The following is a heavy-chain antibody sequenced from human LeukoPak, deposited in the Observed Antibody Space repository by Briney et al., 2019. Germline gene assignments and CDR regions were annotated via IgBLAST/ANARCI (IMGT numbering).Heavy chain of an antibody. D-gene: IGHD4-11*01. CDR1: GYSISSGHY. J-gene: IGHJ4*02. Sequence: PSETLSLTCTVSGYSISSGHYWSWIRQPPGKGLEWIGYIYYSGSTNYNPSLKSRVTISVDTSKNQFSLKLSSVTAADTAVYYCARADYSNYVFDYWGQGTLVTVSS. CDR3: ARADYSNYVFDY. CDR2: IYYSGST. V-gene: IGHV4-59*11.